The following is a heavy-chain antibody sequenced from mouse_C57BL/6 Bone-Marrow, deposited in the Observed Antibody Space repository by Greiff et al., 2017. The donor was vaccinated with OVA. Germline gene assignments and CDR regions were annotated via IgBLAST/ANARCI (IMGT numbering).Heavy chain of an antibody. CDR3: ARCSEVPLKV. Sequence: VQLQQLGAELARPGAPVKMSCKAPGYTFTSNTMHWVKQRPGQGLEWIGYINLTSGYTKYNQKFKDKATLTADKPSSTAYMQLSSLTSEDSAVYYCARCSEVPLKVWGTGTTVTVAS. J-gene: IGHJ1*03. D-gene: IGHD1-3*01. V-gene: IGHV1-4*01. CDR2: INLTSGYT. CDR1: GYTFTSNT.